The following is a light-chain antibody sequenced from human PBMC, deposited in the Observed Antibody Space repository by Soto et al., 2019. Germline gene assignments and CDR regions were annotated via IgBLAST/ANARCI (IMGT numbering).Light chain of an antibody. CDR1: SNDVGGYNH. V-gene: IGLV2-14*01. CDR2: EVS. CDR3: SSYTSSSTYV. Sequence: QSALTQPPSASGSPGQSVTISCTGTSNDVGGYNHVSWYQQHPGKAPKLLIYEVSKRPSGVSNRFSGSKSGNTASLTISGLQAEDEADYYCSSYTSSSTYVFGTGTKLTVL. J-gene: IGLJ1*01.